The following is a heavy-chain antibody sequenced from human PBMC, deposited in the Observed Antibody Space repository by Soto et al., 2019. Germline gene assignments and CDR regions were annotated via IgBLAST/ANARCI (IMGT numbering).Heavy chain of an antibody. CDR1: GFTFSSYS. D-gene: IGHD6-19*01. CDR2: ISSSSSYI. J-gene: IGHJ4*02. CDR3: ARDTGGSGWHNFDY. Sequence: PGGSLRLSCAAFGFTFSSYSMNWVRQAPGKGLEWVSSISSSSSYIYYADSVKGRFTISRDNAKNSLYLQMNSLRAEDTAVYYCARDTGGSGWHNFDYWGQGTLVTVSS. V-gene: IGHV3-21*01.